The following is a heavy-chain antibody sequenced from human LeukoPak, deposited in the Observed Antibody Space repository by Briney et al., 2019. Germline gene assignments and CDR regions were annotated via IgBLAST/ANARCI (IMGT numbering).Heavy chain of an antibody. CDR2: FDPEDGET. Sequence: ASVKVSCTVSGYTLTELSMHWVRQAPGKGLEWMGGFDPEDGETIYAQKFQGRVTMTEDTSTDTAYMELSSLRSEDTAVYYCATNKLGIAAAGTGVFDYWGQGTLVTVSS. V-gene: IGHV1-24*01. CDR1: GYTLTELS. D-gene: IGHD6-13*01. CDR3: ATNKLGIAAAGTGVFDY. J-gene: IGHJ4*02.